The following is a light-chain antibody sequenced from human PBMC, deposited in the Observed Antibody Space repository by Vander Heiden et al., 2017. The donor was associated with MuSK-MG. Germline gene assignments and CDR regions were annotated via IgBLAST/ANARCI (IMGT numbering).Light chain of an antibody. CDR3: QQSYGTPRT. V-gene: IGKV1-39*01. J-gene: IGKJ2*01. Sequence: DIQMTQSPSSLSASVGDRVTITCRSSHNINNFLNWYQQQPGKAPNLLIYGASSLQSGVPSRFSGSGSGTDFTLTITNLQPEDFATYFCQQSYGTPRTFGQGTKLDIK. CDR2: GAS. CDR1: HNINNF.